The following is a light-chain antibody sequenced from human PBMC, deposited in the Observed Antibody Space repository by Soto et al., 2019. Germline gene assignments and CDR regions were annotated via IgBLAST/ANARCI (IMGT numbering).Light chain of an antibody. CDR2: EVS. CDR3: TSFTSSSAHYV. V-gene: IGLV2-14*01. CDR1: SSDIGGYNH. Sequence: QSALTQPASVSGSPGQSITISCTGTSSDIGGYNHVSWYQQFPGKAPKLMIYEVSNRPSGVSNRFSGSKSGNTASLTISGLQAEDEADYYCTSFTSSSAHYVFGPGTKVTVL. J-gene: IGLJ1*01.